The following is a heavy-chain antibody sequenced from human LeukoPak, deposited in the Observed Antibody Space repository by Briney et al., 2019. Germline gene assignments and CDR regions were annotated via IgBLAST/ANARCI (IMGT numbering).Heavy chain of an antibody. Sequence: PGGSLRLSCAASGFTFSNAWMSWVRQAPGKGLEWVARIKSKTDGGTTDYAAPVKGRFTISRDDSKNTLYLQMNSLKTEDTAVYYCTTDPMWGYFDYWGQGTLVTVSS. V-gene: IGHV3-15*01. D-gene: IGHD1-26*01. CDR3: TTDPMWGYFDY. J-gene: IGHJ4*02. CDR2: IKSKTDGGTT. CDR1: GFTFSNAW.